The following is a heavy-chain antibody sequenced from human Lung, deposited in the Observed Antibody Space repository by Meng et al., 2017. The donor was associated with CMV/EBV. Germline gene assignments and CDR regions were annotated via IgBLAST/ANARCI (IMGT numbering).Heavy chain of an antibody. CDR3: VKGGGEKVTFDAMNV. J-gene: IGHJ6*02. D-gene: IGHD2-21*02. V-gene: IGHV3-9*01. Sequence: SLKISCAASGFTFDDFAMHWVRQSPGEGLEWVSGISGNSGFIGYADSVKGRFTISRDNARKSLSLEINTLRVEDTALYYCVKGGGEKVTFDAMNVWGQRTTVTVSS. CDR2: ISGNSGFI. CDR1: GFTFDDFA.